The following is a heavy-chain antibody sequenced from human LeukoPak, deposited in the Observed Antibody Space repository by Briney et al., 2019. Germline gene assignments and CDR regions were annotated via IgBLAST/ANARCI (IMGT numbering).Heavy chain of an antibody. CDR2: IYHSGST. CDR1: GGSISSGGYY. V-gene: IGHV4-30-2*05. Sequence: SQTLSLTCTVSGGSISSGGYYWSWIRQPPGKGLEWIGYIYHSGSTYYNPSLKSRVTISVDTSKNQFSLKLNSVTAADTAVYYCARERGIAAAGTGGGYYYYYGMDVWGQGTTVTVSS. D-gene: IGHD6-13*01. J-gene: IGHJ6*02. CDR3: ARERGIAAAGTGGGYYYYYGMDV.